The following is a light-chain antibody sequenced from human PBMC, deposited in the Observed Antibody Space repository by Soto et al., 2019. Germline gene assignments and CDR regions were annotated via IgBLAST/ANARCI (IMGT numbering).Light chain of an antibody. V-gene: IGKV3-11*01. CDR3: QQRRSWPPTIT. J-gene: IGKJ5*01. Sequence: IVLTQSPGTLSLSPGERTTLSCRASHMVSTYLAWYQQRPGQAPRLLIYDASYRATHIPPRFSGSGSGTDFTLTISSLEPEDFAVYYCQQRRSWPPTITFGQGTRLEIK. CDR2: DAS. CDR1: HMVSTY.